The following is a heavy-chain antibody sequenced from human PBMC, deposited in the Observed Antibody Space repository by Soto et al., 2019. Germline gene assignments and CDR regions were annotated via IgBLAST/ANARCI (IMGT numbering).Heavy chain of an antibody. CDR2: VDHSGST. J-gene: IGHJ6*02. Sequence: PSETLSLTCAVYGGSFTGYYWRWIRQPPEKGLEWIGEVDHSGSTNYNPSLKSRVTISADTSKNQFSLKLSSVTAADTAVYFCARGRGSLPGGMDVWGQGTTVTVSS. CDR1: GGSFTGYY. V-gene: IGHV4-34*01. CDR3: ARGRGSLPGGMDV.